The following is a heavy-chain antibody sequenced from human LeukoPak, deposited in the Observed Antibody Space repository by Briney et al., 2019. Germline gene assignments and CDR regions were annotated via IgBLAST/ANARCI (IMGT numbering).Heavy chain of an antibody. CDR1: GFTFSSYS. CDR3: ARLGVAAADDY. J-gene: IGHJ4*02. CDR2: ITASGTAM. V-gene: IGHV3-48*01. D-gene: IGHD6-13*01. Sequence: GGSLRLSCAASGFTFSSYSMNWVRQAPGKGLEWVSHITASGTAMFYADSVKGRFTISRHNAKNSLYLQMNSLRAEDTAVYYCARLGVAAADDYWGQGTLVTVSS.